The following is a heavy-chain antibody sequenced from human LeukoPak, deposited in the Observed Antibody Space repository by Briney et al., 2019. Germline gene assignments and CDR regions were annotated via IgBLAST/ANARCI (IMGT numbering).Heavy chain of an antibody. Sequence: GSLRLSCAASGFTFSSYGMHWVRQAPGKGLEWVGRIKSKTDGGTTDYAAPVKGRFTISRDDSKNTLYPQMNSLKTEGTAVYYCTTGVLMVFDAFDIWGQGTMVTVSS. J-gene: IGHJ3*02. CDR3: TTGVLMVFDAFDI. CDR1: GFTFSSYG. V-gene: IGHV3-15*01. D-gene: IGHD2-8*01. CDR2: IKSKTDGGTT.